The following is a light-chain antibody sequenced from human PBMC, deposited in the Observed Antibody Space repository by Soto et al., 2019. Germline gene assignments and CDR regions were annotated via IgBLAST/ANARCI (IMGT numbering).Light chain of an antibody. CDR1: QTTNNY. CDR2: ATT. J-gene: IGKJ4*02. V-gene: IGKV1-39*01. CDR3: QQSHNTPFT. Sequence: DIHLTQSPSSLSASVGDRVTITCRTSQTTNNYINWYQQKPGKAPNLLIYATTNLKSGVSSRFSGGGSGTDFTLTISDLQPEDSANYYCQQSHNTPFTFGGGTKVEIK.